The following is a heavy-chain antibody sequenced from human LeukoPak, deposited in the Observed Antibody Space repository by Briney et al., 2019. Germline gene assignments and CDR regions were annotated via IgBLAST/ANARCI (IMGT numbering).Heavy chain of an antibody. V-gene: IGHV1-46*01. D-gene: IGHD2-21*01. CDR1: GYTFINYY. Sequence: ASVKVSCKASGYTFINYYMHWVRQAPGQGLEWMGIINPSGGSTSYAQKFQGRVTMTRDTSTSTAYMELSSLRSDDTAVYYCARDESASIVWWWGRGTVLTLS. J-gene: IGHJ1*01. CDR2: INPSGGST. CDR3: ARDESASIVWW.